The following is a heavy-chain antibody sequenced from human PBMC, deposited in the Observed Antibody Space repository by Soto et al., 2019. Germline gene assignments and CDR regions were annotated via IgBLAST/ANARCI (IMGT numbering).Heavy chain of an antibody. J-gene: IGHJ5*02. V-gene: IGHV1-8*01. CDR2: MNPNSGNT. CDR1: GYTFTSYD. Sequence: ASVKVSCKASGYTFTSYDINWVRQATGQGLEWMGWMNPNSGNTGYAQKFQGRVTMTRNTSISTAYMELSSLRSEDTAVYYCARPLGPYYYDSSGYYLNWFAPWGQGTLVTVSS. D-gene: IGHD3-22*01. CDR3: ARPLGPYYYDSSGYYLNWFAP.